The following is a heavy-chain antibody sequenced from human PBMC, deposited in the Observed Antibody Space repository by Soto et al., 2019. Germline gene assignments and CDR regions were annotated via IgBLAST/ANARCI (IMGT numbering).Heavy chain of an antibody. Sequence: QVQLVESGGGVVHPGRSLRLSCAASGFTFSNYGMHWVRQAPGKGLEWVAVIWFDGSNQDYADSVKGRFTISRDDSKNTLYLQMNSLRAEDTAVYYCARDSDYGANSGWLDPWGQGTPVTVSS. CDR2: IWFDGSNQ. CDR1: GFTFSNYG. CDR3: ARDSDYGANSGWLDP. J-gene: IGHJ5*02. D-gene: IGHD4-17*01. V-gene: IGHV3-33*01.